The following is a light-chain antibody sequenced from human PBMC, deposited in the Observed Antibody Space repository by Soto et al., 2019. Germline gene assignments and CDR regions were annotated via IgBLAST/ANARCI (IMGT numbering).Light chain of an antibody. Sequence: DIPTTQSPSTPSASVGDRVTITGRASQSISSWLAWYQKKSGKAPKILIYKASSLESGVPSRFSGSGSGTEFNLTISRLQTDDFATYECQQYNSYTWTFGQGTKVDI. J-gene: IGKJ1*01. V-gene: IGKV1-5*03. CDR1: QSISSW. CDR2: KAS. CDR3: QQYNSYTWT.